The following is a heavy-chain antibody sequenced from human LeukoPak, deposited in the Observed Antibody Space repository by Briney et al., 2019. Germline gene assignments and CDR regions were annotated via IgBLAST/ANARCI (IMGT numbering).Heavy chain of an antibody. CDR2: IWYDGSNK. J-gene: IGHJ4*02. CDR3: ARADNDSSGYYYFFDY. V-gene: IGHV3-33*01. D-gene: IGHD3-22*01. CDR1: GFTFSSYG. Sequence: GGSLRLSCAASGFTFSSYGMHWVRQAPGKGLEWVAVIWYDGSNKYHADSVKGRFTISRDNSKNALYLQMNSLRAEDTAVYYCARADNDSSGYYYFFDYWGQGTLVTVSS.